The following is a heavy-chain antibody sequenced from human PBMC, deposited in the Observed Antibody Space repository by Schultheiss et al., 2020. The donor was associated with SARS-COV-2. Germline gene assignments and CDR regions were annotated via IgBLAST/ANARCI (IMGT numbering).Heavy chain of an antibody. CDR2: ISAYNGNT. CDR1: GYTFTSYG. V-gene: IGHV1-18*01. D-gene: IGHD3-22*01. Sequence: ASVKVSCKASGYTFTSYGISWVRQAPGQGLEWMGWISAYNGNTNYAQKLQGRVTMTTDTSTSTAYMELRSLRSDDTAVYYCAIGDYYDSSGYYYVGYYYGMDVWGQGTTVTVSS. CDR3: AIGDYYDSSGYYYVGYYYGMDV. J-gene: IGHJ6*02.